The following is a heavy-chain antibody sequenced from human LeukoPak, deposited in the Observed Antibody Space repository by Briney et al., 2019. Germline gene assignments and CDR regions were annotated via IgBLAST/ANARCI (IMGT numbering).Heavy chain of an antibody. J-gene: IGHJ4*02. CDR2: IYYSGST. V-gene: IGHV4-31*03. Sequence: SETLSLTCTVSGGSISSGAYYWSWIRQHPGKGLEWIGYIYYSGSTYYNPSLKSRVTISVDTSKNQFSLKLSSVTAADTAVYYCAIRTVYYDSSGYPFDYWGQGTLVTVSS. D-gene: IGHD3-22*01. CDR1: GGSISSGAYY. CDR3: AIRTVYYDSSGYPFDY.